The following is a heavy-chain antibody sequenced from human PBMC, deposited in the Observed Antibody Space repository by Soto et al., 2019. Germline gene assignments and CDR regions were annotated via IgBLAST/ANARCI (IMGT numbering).Heavy chain of an antibody. Sequence: GGALRLSCVVSGFNFRNYAMQWVRQAPGKGLEWVALTSFGGFNQYYGKSVEGRFTISRDNSKNTLYLQMDSLRPEDSAIYFCARALGRAGIILFDYWGPGTLVTVSS. V-gene: IGHV3-30*03. D-gene: IGHD3-16*02. CDR2: TSFGGFNQ. CDR1: GFNFRNYA. J-gene: IGHJ5*01. CDR3: ARALGRAGIILFDY.